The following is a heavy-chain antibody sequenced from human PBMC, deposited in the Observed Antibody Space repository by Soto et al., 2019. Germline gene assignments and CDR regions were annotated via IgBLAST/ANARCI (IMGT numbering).Heavy chain of an antibody. V-gene: IGHV4-38-2*02. CDR3: ARDDSSSWGMDV. D-gene: IGHD6-6*01. CDR2: IYHSGST. J-gene: IGHJ6*02. CDR1: GYSISIGYY. Sequence: SETLSLTCAVSGYSISIGYYCGCMRQPPGKGLEWIGSIYHSGSTYYNPSLKSRVTISVDTSKNQFSLKLSSVTAADTAVYYCARDDSSSWGMDVWGQGTTVTVSS.